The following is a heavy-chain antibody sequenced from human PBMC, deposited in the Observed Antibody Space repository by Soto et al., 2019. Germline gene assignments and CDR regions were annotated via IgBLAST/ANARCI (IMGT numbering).Heavy chain of an antibody. J-gene: IGHJ4*02. CDR1: GGSISSSNW. CDR3: ASPAGIAAAGLAY. V-gene: IGHV4-4*02. CDR2: IYHSGST. D-gene: IGHD6-13*01. Sequence: PSETLSLTCAISGGSISSSNWWSWVRQPPGKGLEWIGEIYHSGSTNYNPPLKSRVTISVDKSKNQFSLKLSSVTAADTAVYYCASPAGIAAAGLAYWGQGTLVTVS.